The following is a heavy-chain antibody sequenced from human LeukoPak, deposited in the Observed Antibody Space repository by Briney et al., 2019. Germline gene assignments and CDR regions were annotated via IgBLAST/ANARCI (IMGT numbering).Heavy chain of an antibody. Sequence: MTSETLSLTCTVSGDSVRSGPYYWSWIRQPPGKGLEWIGYGESTNYNPSLKSRVTISVDTSKSQFSLQLRYLTAADTAVYYCARDNWGSLDFWGRGILVTVSS. CDR1: GDSVRSGPYY. D-gene: IGHD7-27*01. J-gene: IGHJ4*02. V-gene: IGHV4-61*01. CDR3: ARDNWGSLDF. CDR2: GEST.